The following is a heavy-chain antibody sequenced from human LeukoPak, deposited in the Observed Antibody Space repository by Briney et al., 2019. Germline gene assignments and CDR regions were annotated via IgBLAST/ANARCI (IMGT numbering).Heavy chain of an antibody. V-gene: IGHV3-21*01. CDR1: GFSFSSYS. CDR3: ARDPGTVTAYFDY. J-gene: IGHJ4*02. D-gene: IGHD2-21*02. Sequence: GGSLRLSCAASGFSFSSYSMNWVRQAPGKGLEWVSSISSSSNYIFYADSVKGRFTISRDNAKNSLYLQMNSLRAEDTAVYYCARDPGTVTAYFDYWGQGTLVTVSS. CDR2: ISSSSNYI.